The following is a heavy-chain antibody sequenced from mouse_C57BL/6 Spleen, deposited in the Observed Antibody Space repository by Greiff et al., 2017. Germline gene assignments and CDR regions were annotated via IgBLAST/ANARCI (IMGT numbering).Heavy chain of an antibody. D-gene: IGHD1-1*01. CDR3: ARWGYGSSYGFAY. J-gene: IGHJ3*01. CDR1: GYTFTSYW. V-gene: IGHV1-64*01. CDR2: IHPNSGST. Sequence: VQLQQPGAELVKPGASVKLSCKASGYTFTSYWMHWVKQRPGQGLEWIGMIHPNSGSTNYNEKFKSKATLTVDKSSSTAYMQLSSLTSEDSAVYYCARWGYGSSYGFAYWGQGTLVTVSA.